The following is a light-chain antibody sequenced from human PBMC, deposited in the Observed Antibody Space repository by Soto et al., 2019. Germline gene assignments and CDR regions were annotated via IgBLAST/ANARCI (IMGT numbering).Light chain of an antibody. J-gene: IGKJ5*01. CDR2: AAS. V-gene: IGKV1-6*01. CDR1: QGIRND. CDR3: QQYNTYST. Sequence: AIQMTQSPSSLSASVGDRVTITCRASQGIRNDLGWYQLKPGKAPKLLIYAASSLQSGVPSRFSGSGSGTEFTLTISSLQPDDFATYYCQQYNTYSTFGQGTRLEIK.